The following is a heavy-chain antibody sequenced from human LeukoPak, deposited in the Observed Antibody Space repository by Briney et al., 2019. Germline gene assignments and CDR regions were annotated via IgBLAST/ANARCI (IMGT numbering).Heavy chain of an antibody. Sequence: RGSLRLSCAASEFTFSRYWMSWVRQAPGKGLEWVANINQDGSGKYYVDSVKGRFTISRDNAKNSLYLQMNSLRAEDTAVYYCARDSNFNWFDPWGHGTLVSVSS. J-gene: IGHJ5*02. CDR3: ARDSNFNWFDP. CDR2: INQDGSGK. D-gene: IGHD3-3*01. CDR1: EFTFSRYW. V-gene: IGHV3-7*01.